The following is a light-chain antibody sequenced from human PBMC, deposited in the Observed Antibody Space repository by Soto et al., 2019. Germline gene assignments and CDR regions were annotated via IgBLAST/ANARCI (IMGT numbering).Light chain of an antibody. J-gene: IGKJ4*01. Sequence: EIVLTQSPTPLSLSPGERATLSCRASQRVSSYLAWYQQKPGQAPRLLIYEASNRATGIPARFSGSGSGTDFTLTISSLEPEDFAVYYCQQRSNWPLTFGGGTKVEIK. CDR3: QQRSNWPLT. CDR1: QRVSSY. CDR2: EAS. V-gene: IGKV3-11*01.